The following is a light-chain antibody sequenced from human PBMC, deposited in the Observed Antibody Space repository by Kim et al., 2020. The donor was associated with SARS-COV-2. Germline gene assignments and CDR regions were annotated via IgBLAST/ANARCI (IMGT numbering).Light chain of an antibody. CDR1: QNDCYN. V-gene: IGKV3-15*01. Sequence: SPGQRDTLLCRARQNDCYNLAWYQHKPGQAPRGLIYGASTRATGFPTRFSGSGSGTEFTLSIRSKQSEDCAVYFCHQYNDWPPGDTCGQGTNLEI. CDR2: GAS. CDR3: HQYNDWPPGDT. J-gene: IGKJ2*01.